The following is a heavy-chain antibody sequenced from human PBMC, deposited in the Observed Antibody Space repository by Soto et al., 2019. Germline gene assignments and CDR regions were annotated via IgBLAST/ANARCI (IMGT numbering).Heavy chain of an antibody. CDR2: ISGYNGGT. Sequence: QLVQSGAEVRKPGASVRVSCKASGYTFTSHAIAWVRRTPGQGLEWMGWISGYNGGTEYAQTFQGRVTMTSDTSTAAAHMEMRRLRSDDTGVYFCARVRVGPICHGLGVWGQVTRVIVSS. CDR3: ARVRVGPICHGLGV. J-gene: IGHJ6*02. CDR1: GYTFTSHA. V-gene: IGHV1-18*04. D-gene: IGHD1-26*01.